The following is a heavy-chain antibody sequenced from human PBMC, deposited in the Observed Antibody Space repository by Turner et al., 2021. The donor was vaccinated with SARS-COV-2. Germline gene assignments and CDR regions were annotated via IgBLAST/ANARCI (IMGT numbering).Heavy chain of an antibody. D-gene: IGHD3-3*01. V-gene: IGHV3-21*01. Sequence: EVQLVESGGGLVTPGGSLRLSCAASGFTFSTYSMNWVRQAPGKGLEWFSSISSSSTYIYYADSVKGRFTISRDNAKNSLYLQMNSLRAEDTAVYYCARYRRDYDFWSGAYGMGGMDVWGQGTTVTVSS. CDR1: GFTFSTYS. J-gene: IGHJ6*02. CDR3: ARYRRDYDFWSGAYGMGGMDV. CDR2: ISSSSTYI.